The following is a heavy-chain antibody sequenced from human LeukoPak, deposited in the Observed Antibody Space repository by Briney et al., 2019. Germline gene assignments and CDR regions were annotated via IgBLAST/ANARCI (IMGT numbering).Heavy chain of an antibody. Sequence: GGSLRLSCAASGFTFSDHYMDWVRQAPGKGLEWVGRTRNKANSYTTEYAASVKGRFTISRDDSKNSLYLQMNSLKTEDTAVYYCAVLAYCGGDYNKIQDYWGQGTLVTVSS. CDR1: GFTFSDHY. CDR2: TRNKANSYTT. D-gene: IGHD2-21*02. V-gene: IGHV3-72*01. CDR3: AVLAYCGGDYNKIQDY. J-gene: IGHJ4*02.